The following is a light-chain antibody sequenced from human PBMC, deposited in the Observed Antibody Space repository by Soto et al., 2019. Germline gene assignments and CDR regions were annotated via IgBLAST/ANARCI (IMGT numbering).Light chain of an antibody. CDR2: GAS. V-gene: IGKV3-20*01. CDR1: QSVSSY. Sequence: EIVLTQSPATLSLSPGERATLSCRASQSVSSYLAWYQQKPGQAPRLLIYGASSRASGIPDRFSGSGSGTDFTLTISRLEPKDFAVYYCQQYGSSPLTFGGGTKV. CDR3: QQYGSSPLT. J-gene: IGKJ4*01.